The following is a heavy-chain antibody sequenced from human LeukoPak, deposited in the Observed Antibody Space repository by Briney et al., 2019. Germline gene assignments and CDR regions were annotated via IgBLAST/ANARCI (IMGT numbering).Heavy chain of an antibody. Sequence: GGSLRLSCAASGFTFSSYDMHWVRQAPGKGLEWVAFIWSDGTNKYYADSVKGRFTISRDNSKNTLFLQMNSLRAEDTAVYYCARDGGAVAGTCEYWGQGTLVTVSS. J-gene: IGHJ4*02. D-gene: IGHD6-19*01. V-gene: IGHV3-30*02. CDR2: IWSDGTNK. CDR1: GFTFSSYD. CDR3: ARDGGAVAGTCEY.